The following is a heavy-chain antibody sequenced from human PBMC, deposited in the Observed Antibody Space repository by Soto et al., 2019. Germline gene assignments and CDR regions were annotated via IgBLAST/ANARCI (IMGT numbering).Heavy chain of an antibody. CDR1: GGTFSSYA. D-gene: IGHD2-2*01. CDR2: IIPIFGTA. J-gene: IGHJ5*02. Sequence: ASVKVSCKASGGTFSSYAISWVRQAPGQGLEWMGGIIPIFGTANYAQKFQGRVTITADGSTSTAYMELSSLRSEDTAVYYCARDDCSSTSCYQDWFDPWGQGTLVTVS. CDR3: ARDDCSSTSCYQDWFDP. V-gene: IGHV1-69*13.